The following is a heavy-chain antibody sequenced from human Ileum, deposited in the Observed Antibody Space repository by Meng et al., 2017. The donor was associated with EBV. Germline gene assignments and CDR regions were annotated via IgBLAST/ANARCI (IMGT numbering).Heavy chain of an antibody. Sequence: HLPLEEPGPGLGSPSETLSLTCIVPGGSISSTDCFLDLIRQPPGKGLEWLGSIYYSGKTYYNPSLRSRVSISVDTSKNQFSLRLSSVTAADTAVYYCVRRQKSDGDYAHFDNWGQGTLVTVSS. CDR3: VRRQKSDGDYAHFDN. D-gene: IGHD4-17*01. J-gene: IGHJ4*02. V-gene: IGHV4-39*01. CDR1: GGSISSTDCF. CDR2: IYYSGKT.